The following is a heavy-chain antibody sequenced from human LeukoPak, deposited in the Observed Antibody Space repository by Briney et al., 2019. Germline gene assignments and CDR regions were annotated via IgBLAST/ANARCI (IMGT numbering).Heavy chain of an antibody. CDR3: ARTIIAAAGTPNWFDP. D-gene: IGHD6-13*01. Sequence: SETLSLTCTVSGGSISSYYWSWLRQPPGKGLEWIGYIYYSGSTNYNPSLKSRVTISVDTSKNQFSLKLSSVTAADTAVYYCARTIIAAAGTPNWFDPWGQGTLVTVSS. V-gene: IGHV4-59*08. CDR2: IYYSGST. CDR1: GGSISSYY. J-gene: IGHJ5*02.